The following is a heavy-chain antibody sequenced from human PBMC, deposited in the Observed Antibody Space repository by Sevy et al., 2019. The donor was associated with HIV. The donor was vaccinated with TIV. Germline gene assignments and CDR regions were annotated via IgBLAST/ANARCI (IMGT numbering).Heavy chain of an antibody. CDR3: AKVRARPKRAVAGTGLDY. J-gene: IGHJ4*02. CDR2: ISGSGGST. D-gene: IGHD6-19*01. CDR1: GFTFSSYA. V-gene: IGHV3-23*01. Sequence: GGSLRLSCAASGFTFSSYAMSWVRQAPGKGLEWVSAISGSGGSTYYADSLKGRFTISRDNSKNTLYLQMNSLRAEDTAVYYCAKVRARPKRAVAGTGLDYWGQGTLVTVSS.